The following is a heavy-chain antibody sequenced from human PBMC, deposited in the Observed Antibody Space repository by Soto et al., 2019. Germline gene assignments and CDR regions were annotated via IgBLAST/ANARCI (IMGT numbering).Heavy chain of an antibody. CDR3: AKVRWELHDEFDI. CDR2: IYHSGMT. CDR1: GGSISTVGYY. J-gene: IGHJ3*02. D-gene: IGHD1-26*01. V-gene: IGHV4-31*03. Sequence: QVQLQESGPGLVKPSQTLSLTCTVSGGSISTVGYYWSWIRQHLVRGLEWIGYIYHSGMTFSNPSLQSRVARSIDTSKNKSSLKLSSVTDADTAVDYCAKVRWELHDEFDIWGQGTMVSVSS.